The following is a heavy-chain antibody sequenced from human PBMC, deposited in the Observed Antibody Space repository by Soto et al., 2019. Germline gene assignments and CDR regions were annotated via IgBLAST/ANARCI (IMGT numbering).Heavy chain of an antibody. CDR1: GGSISSSSYY. D-gene: IGHD3-22*01. Sequence: SETLSLTCTVSGGSISSSSYYWGWIRQPPGKGLEWIGSIYYSGSTYYNPSLNSRVTISENTSKNQFSLKLSSVTAADTAVYYCARRDRYYYDSSGYYDYWGQGTLVTVSS. CDR2: IYYSGST. CDR3: ARRDRYYYDSSGYYDY. V-gene: IGHV4-39*01. J-gene: IGHJ4*02.